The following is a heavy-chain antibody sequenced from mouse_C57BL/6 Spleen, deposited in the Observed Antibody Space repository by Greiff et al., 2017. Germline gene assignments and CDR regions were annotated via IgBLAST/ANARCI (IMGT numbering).Heavy chain of an antibody. J-gene: IGHJ4*01. Sequence: EVQLKESGGDLVKPGGSLKLSCAASGFTFSSYGMSWVRQTPDKRLGWVATISSGGSYTYYPDSVKGRFTISRDNAKNTLYLQMSSLKSEDTAMYYCARRAGTGYYYAMDYWGQGTSVTVSS. CDR3: ARRAGTGYYYAMDY. V-gene: IGHV5-6*01. CDR1: GFTFSSYG. CDR2: ISSGGSYT. D-gene: IGHD2-14*01.